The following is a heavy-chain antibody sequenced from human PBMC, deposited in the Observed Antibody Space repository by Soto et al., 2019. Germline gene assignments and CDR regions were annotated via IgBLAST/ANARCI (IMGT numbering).Heavy chain of an antibody. J-gene: IGHJ4*02. CDR3: ARGYYDFWSCYQYYFDY. CDR2: MNPNSGNT. D-gene: IGHD3-3*01. CDR1: GYTFTSYD. Sequence: QVQLVQSGAEVKKPGASVKVSCKASGYTFTSYDINWVRQATGQGLEWMGWMNPNSGNTGYAQKFQGRVTMTRNTSISTAYMELSSLRSDDTAVYYCARGYYDFWSCYQYYFDYWGQGTLVTVSS. V-gene: IGHV1-8*01.